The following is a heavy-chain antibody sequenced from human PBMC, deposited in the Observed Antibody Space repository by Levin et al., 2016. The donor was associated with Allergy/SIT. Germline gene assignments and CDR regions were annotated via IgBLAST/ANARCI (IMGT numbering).Heavy chain of an antibody. D-gene: IGHD3-10*01. CDR2: ISPRDSEI. Sequence: GESLKISCEGSGYRFGDYAITWVRQMPGKGLEWMGVISPRDSEIRYSPSFQGHVIISADMSTSTAYLQWTSLEASDTAKYYCARLFGGLGTPPRFWGQGTLVTVSS. J-gene: IGHJ4*02. CDR1: GYRFGDYA. CDR3: ARLFGGLGTPPRF. V-gene: IGHV5-51*01.